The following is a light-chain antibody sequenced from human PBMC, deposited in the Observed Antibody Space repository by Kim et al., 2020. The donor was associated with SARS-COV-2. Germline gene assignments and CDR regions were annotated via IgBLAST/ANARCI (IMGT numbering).Light chain of an antibody. CDR3: QVYDSSSDHPV. Sequence: PGKQAGSPGGGNNIGSKSVHWYRPRPGQAPVLVIYYDRDRPSGIPERFSGSNAGNTATLTSSSVEAGDEAAYYCQVYDSSSDHPVFGGGTQLTVL. CDR2: YDR. CDR1: NIGSKS. V-gene: IGLV3-21*04. J-gene: IGLJ2*01.